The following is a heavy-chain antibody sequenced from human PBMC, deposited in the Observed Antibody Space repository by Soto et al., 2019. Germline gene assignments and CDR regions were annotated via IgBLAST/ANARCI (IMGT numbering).Heavy chain of an antibody. Sequence: GGSLRLSCAASGFTFSSYAMSWVRQAPGKGLEWVSAISCSGGSTYYADSVKGRFTISRDNSKNTLYLQMNSLRAEDTAVYYCAKVGGLPAATRYYYYYYYGMDVWGQGTTVTVSS. CDR1: GFTFSSYA. CDR2: ISCSGGST. CDR3: AKVGGLPAATRYYYYYYYGMDV. J-gene: IGHJ6*02. D-gene: IGHD2-2*01. V-gene: IGHV3-23*01.